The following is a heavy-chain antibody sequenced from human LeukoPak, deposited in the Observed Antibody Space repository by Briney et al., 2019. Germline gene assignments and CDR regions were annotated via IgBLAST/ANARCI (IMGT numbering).Heavy chain of an antibody. Sequence: GGSLRLSCAASGFTFSSYAMSWVRQAPGKGLEGVSSISSSSSYIYYADSVKGRFTISRDNAKNSLYLQMNSLRAEDTAVYYCAIIAAAGTWGQGTLVTVSS. J-gene: IGHJ5*02. D-gene: IGHD6-13*01. V-gene: IGHV3-21*01. CDR2: ISSSSSYI. CDR1: GFTFSSYA. CDR3: AIIAAAGT.